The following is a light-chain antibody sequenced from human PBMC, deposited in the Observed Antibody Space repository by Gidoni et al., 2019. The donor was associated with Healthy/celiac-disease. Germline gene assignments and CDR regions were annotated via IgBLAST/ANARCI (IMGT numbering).Light chain of an antibody. CDR2: LNSDGSH. CDR3: QTWGTGIVV. V-gene: IGLV4-69*01. Sequence: QLVPTKPSSAPASLGASVKLTCTLRSGHSSYAIAWHQQQPEKGPRYLMKLNSDGSHSKGDGIPDRFAGSSSGAERYLTISSLQSEDEADYYCQTWGTGIVVFGGGTKLTV. CDR1: SGHSSYA. J-gene: IGLJ2*01.